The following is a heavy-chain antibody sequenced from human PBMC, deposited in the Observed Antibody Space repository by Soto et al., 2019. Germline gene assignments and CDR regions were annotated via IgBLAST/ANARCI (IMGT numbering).Heavy chain of an antibody. CDR2: IYPGDSDT. Sequence: PGESLKISCKGSGYSFTSYWIGWVRQMPGKGLEWMGIIYPGDSDTRYSPSFQGQVTISADKSISTAYLQWSSLKASDTAMYYCARRRNVGGYNYAYYFDYWGQGTLVTVSS. V-gene: IGHV5-51*01. J-gene: IGHJ4*02. CDR3: ARRRNVGGYNYAYYFDY. D-gene: IGHD5-12*01. CDR1: GYSFTSYW.